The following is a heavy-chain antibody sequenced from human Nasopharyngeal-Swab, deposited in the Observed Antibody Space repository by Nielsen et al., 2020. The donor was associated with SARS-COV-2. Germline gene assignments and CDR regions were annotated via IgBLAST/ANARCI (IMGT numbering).Heavy chain of an antibody. V-gene: IGHV1-8*01. CDR3: ARGFGSGSYYKSYYYYYYLVV. J-gene: IGHJ6*03. Sequence: ASVTVSCKASGYTFTSYDINWVRQATGQGLDWMGWMNPNSGNTGNAQKFQGRVTLTRNTSISTAYMELSSLRSEDTAVYYCARGFGSGSYYKSYYYYYYLVVWG. CDR2: MNPNSGNT. CDR1: GYTFTSYD. D-gene: IGHD3-10*01.